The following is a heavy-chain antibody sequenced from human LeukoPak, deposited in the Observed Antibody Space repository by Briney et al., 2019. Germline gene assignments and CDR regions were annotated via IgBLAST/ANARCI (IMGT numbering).Heavy chain of an antibody. J-gene: IGHJ4*02. V-gene: IGHV3-23*01. CDR3: AKGRGTTVTSAANY. CDR1: GFSFSNAW. Sequence: GGSLRLSCEASGFSFSNAWMSWVRQAPGKGLEWVSSISGSNDNTYYADSVKDRFTISRDNSKNTLSLQMNSLRAEDTAVYYCAKGRGTTVTSAANYWGQGTLVTVSS. D-gene: IGHD4-17*01. CDR2: ISGSNDNT.